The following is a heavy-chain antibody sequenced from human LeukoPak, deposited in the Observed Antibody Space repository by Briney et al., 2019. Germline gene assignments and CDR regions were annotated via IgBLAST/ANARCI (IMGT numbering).Heavy chain of an antibody. D-gene: IGHD1-26*01. V-gene: IGHV3-11*01. CDR3: ARGAKELGATAFHM. CDR2: ISYSGRTI. CDR1: GFTFSDHY. Sequence: GGSLRLSCAASGFTFSDHYMSWIRQAPGKGLEWVSYISYSGRTIYYADSVKGRFTISRDNAKNSLYLQMNSLRAEDTAVYYCARGAKELGATAFHMWGQGTMVSVSS. J-gene: IGHJ3*02.